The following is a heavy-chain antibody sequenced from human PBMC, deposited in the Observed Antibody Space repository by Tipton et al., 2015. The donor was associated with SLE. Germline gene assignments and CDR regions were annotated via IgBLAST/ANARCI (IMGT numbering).Heavy chain of an antibody. CDR1: GGSISNSDYF. D-gene: IGHD1-26*01. V-gene: IGHV4-39*07. CDR3: ARDRAICPRPPFCGNNRFGP. Sequence: TLSLTCTVSGGSISNSDYFWGWVRQSPEKGLEWIGIIHYSGTTYYNPSLKSRVTISVDTSKNQFSLKVNSLTAADTAVYYCARDRAICPRPPFCGNNRFGPWGQGTLVT. J-gene: IGHJ5*02. CDR2: IHYSGTT.